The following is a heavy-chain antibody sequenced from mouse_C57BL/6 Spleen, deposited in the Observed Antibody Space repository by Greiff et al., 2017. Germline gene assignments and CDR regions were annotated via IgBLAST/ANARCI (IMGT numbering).Heavy chain of an antibody. D-gene: IGHD1-1*01. CDR3: ASMTTVVAPDFAY. V-gene: IGHV5-17*01. Sequence: EVKLMESGGGLVKPGGSLKLSCAASGFTFSDYGMHWVRQAPEKGLEWVAYISSGSSTIYYADTVKGRFTISRDNAKNTLFLQMTSLRSEDTAMYYCASMTTVVAPDFAYWGQGTLVTVSA. CDR1: GFTFSDYG. J-gene: IGHJ3*01. CDR2: ISSGSSTI.